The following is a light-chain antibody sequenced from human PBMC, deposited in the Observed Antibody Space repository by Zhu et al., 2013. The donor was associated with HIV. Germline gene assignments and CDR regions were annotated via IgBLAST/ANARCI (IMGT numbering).Light chain of an antibody. Sequence: QSALTQPASVSGSPGQSITISCTGTSSDVGDYNYVSWYQQYPGEVPKLMIYEVSNRPSGVSNRFSGSKSGNTASLTISGLQAEDEADYYCSSYTSSSTYVFGTGTKVTVL. CDR2: EVS. CDR3: SSYTSSSTYV. J-gene: IGLJ1*01. V-gene: IGLV2-14*01. CDR1: SSDVGDYNY.